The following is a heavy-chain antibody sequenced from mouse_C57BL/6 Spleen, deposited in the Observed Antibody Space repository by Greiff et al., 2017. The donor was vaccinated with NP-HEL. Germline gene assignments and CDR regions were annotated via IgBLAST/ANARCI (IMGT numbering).Heavy chain of an antibody. CDR2: IDPETGGT. CDR1: GYTFTDYE. Sequence: QVQLQQSGAELVRPGASVTLSCKASGYTFTDYEMHWVKQTPVHGLEWIGAIDPETGGTAYNQKFKGKAILTADKSSSTAYMELRSLTSEDSAVYYCTRKGDGYDAYYAMDYWGQGTSGTVSS. V-gene: IGHV1-15*01. CDR3: TRKGDGYDAYYAMDY. J-gene: IGHJ4*01. D-gene: IGHD2-2*01.